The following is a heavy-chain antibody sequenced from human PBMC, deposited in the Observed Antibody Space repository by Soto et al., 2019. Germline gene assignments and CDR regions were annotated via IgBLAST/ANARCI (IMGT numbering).Heavy chain of an antibody. Sequence: PSETLSLTCTVSGGSISSYYWSWIRQPPGKGLEWIGYIYYSGSTNYNPSLKSRVTISVDTSKNQFSLKLSSVTAADTAVYYCARLGGTYYYGSGSAGNYYHYYYMDVWGKGTTVTVSS. CDR2: IYYSGST. D-gene: IGHD3-10*01. CDR3: ARLGGTYYYGSGSAGNYYHYYYMDV. J-gene: IGHJ6*03. CDR1: GGSISSYY. V-gene: IGHV4-59*08.